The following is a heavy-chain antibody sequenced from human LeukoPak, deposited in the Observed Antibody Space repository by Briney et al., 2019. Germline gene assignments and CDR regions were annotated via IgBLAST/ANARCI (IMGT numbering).Heavy chain of an antibody. J-gene: IGHJ4*02. Sequence: QPGGSLRLSCAASAFIVRSNYMTWVRQAPGKGLEWVSVIYNDGSAYYADSVRGRFTISRDTSKNTAYLQMNSLRAEDTAVYYCARAGGYSYGYPSYFDYWGQGTLVTVSS. CDR3: ARAGGYSYGYPSYFDY. CDR1: AFIVRSNY. D-gene: IGHD5-18*01. CDR2: IYNDGSA. V-gene: IGHV3-53*01.